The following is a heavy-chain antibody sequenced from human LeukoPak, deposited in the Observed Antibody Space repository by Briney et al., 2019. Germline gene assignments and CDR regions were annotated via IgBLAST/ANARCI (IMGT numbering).Heavy chain of an antibody. V-gene: IGHV4-31*03. J-gene: IGHJ2*01. CDR1: GGSISSGGYY. Sequence: MASETLSLTCTVSGGSISSGGYYWSWIRQSPGKGLEWIGYIYYSGCPYYNPSLKSRVTISADRSKNQFSLKLSSVTAADTAVYYCAREKRPDYGDYRGWYFDLWGRGTLVTVSS. D-gene: IGHD4-17*01. CDR2: IYYSGCP. CDR3: AREKRPDYGDYRGWYFDL.